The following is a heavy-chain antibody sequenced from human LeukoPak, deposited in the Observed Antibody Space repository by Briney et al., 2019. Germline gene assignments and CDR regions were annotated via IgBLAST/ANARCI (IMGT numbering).Heavy chain of an antibody. V-gene: IGHV3-23*01. CDR3: AKGYYDSSGYYGSTRYYYYYGMDV. CDR1: GFTFSSYA. CDR2: ISGSGGST. J-gene: IGHJ6*02. D-gene: IGHD3-22*01. Sequence: GGSLRLSCAASGFTFSSYAMSWVRQAPGKGLEWVSAISGSGGSTYYADSVKGRFTISRDNSKNTLYLQMSSLRAEDTAVYYCAKGYYDSSGYYGSTRYYYYYGMDVWGQGTTVTVSS.